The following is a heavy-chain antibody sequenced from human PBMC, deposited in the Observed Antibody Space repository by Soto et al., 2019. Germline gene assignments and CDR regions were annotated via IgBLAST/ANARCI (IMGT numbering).Heavy chain of an antibody. CDR1: GFTFGSYA. J-gene: IGHJ6*02. V-gene: IGHV3-30-3*01. CDR2: ISYDGSNK. Sequence: PGGSLRLSCAASGFTFGSYAMHWVRQAQGKGLEWVAVISYDGSNKYYADSVKGRFTISRDNSKTTRYLQTNSLIAEDTAVYYCTNVLIVVNLPAPKAIHVWGPAPMVPVSS. D-gene: IGHD2-21*01. CDR3: TNVLIVVNLPAPKAIHV.